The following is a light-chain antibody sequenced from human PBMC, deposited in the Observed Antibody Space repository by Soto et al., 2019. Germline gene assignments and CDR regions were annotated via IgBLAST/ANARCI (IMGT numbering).Light chain of an antibody. CDR1: QSVSSY. V-gene: IGKV3-11*01. CDR2: DTS. J-gene: IGKJ3*01. CDR3: HQRTNLPRSFT. Sequence: EIVLTQSPATLSLSPGERATLSCRASQSVSSYLAWYQQKPGQAPRLLIYDTSKRATGIPARFSGSGSGTAFSPPTISIEPDDFAVYYCHQRTNLPRSFTFGPGTKVDIK.